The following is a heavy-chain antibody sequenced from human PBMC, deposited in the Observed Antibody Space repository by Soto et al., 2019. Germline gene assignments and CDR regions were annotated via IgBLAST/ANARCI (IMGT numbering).Heavy chain of an antibody. D-gene: IGHD2-15*01. CDR1: GYSFTSYW. J-gene: IGHJ3*02. Sequence: GVLLRISCSVSGYSFTSYWITWVRKMHGKGLEWMGRIDPTDSNTNYSPSFQGHVTISADKSISTAFLKWSSLKASDTAMYYCARLQWAAGGSAPLDDAFDIWGQGTMVTVSS. CDR3: ARLQWAAGGSAPLDDAFDI. V-gene: IGHV5-10-1*01. CDR2: IDPTDSNT.